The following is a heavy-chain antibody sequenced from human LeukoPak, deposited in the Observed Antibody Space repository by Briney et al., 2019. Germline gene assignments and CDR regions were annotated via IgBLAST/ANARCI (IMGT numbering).Heavy chain of an antibody. CDR3: ARGREQQLVLRYYYYMDV. CDR2: MNPNSGNT. V-gene: IGHV1-8*02. CDR1: GGTFSSYA. D-gene: IGHD6-13*01. Sequence: GASVKVSCKASGGTFSSYAISWVRQAPRQGLEWMGWMNPNSGNTGYAQKFQGRVTMTRNTSISTAYMELSSLRSEDTAVYYCARGREQQLVLRYYYYMDVWGKGTTVTVSS. J-gene: IGHJ6*03.